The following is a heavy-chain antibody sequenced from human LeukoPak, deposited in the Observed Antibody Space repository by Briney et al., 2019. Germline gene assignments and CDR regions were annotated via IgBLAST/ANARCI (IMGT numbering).Heavy chain of an antibody. CDR3: ARGGTEASSGDY. D-gene: IGHD3-10*01. CDR2: INPNSGGT. J-gene: IGHJ4*02. CDR1: GYTFTAYF. Sequence: ASVKVSCKASGYTFTAYFMHWVRQAPGQGLEWMGRINPNSGGTNYAQKFQGRVTMTRDTSITTAYLDLSRLTYDDTAVYYCARGGTEASSGDYWGQGTLVTVSS. V-gene: IGHV1-2*06.